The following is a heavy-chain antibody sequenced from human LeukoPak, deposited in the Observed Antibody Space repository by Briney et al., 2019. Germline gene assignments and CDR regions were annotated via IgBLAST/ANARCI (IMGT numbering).Heavy chain of an antibody. CDR3: AKDRWAGRSGSYYFDY. CDR2: IRYDGSNK. D-gene: IGHD1-26*01. J-gene: IGHJ4*02. V-gene: IGHV3-30*02. CDR1: GFTFSSYG. Sequence: GGSLRLSCAASGFTFSSYGMHWVRQAPGKGLEWVAFIRYDGSNKYYADSVKGRFTISRDNSRNTLYLQMNSLRAEDTAVYYCAKDRWAGRSGSYYFDYWGQGTLVTVSS.